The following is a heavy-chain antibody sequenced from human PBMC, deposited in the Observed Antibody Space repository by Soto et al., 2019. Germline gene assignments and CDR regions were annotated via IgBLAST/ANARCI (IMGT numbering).Heavy chain of an antibody. V-gene: IGHV4-39*01. Sequence: SETLSLTCTVSGSSITNSDYYWGWIRQPPGKGLEWIGSIFHSGSTYYNPSLKSRVTLSVDTSKNQFSLNLTSVTAADTAVYYCASLMYGGNSSPLDYWGQGTLVTVSS. J-gene: IGHJ4*02. D-gene: IGHD3-10*02. CDR1: GSSITNSDYY. CDR2: IFHSGST. CDR3: ASLMYGGNSSPLDY.